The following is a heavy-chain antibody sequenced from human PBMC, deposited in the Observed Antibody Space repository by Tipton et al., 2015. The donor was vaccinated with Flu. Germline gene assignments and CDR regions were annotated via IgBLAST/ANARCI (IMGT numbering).Heavy chain of an antibody. D-gene: IGHD3-22*01. Sequence: GLVKPSETLSLTCAVYGGSLTGYYWSWIRQSPGKGLEWIGQINHSGSTNYNPSLKTRVTISVDTSKSQFSVKITSVSAADTAVYYCARGGIYSDNRGSFWSWGPGTLVTVSS. CDR3: ARGGIYSDNRGSFWS. CDR1: GGSLTGYY. V-gene: IGHV4-34*01. J-gene: IGHJ5*02. CDR2: INHSGST.